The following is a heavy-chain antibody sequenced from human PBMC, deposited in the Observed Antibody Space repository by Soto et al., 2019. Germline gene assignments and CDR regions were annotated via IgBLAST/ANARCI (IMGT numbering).Heavy chain of an antibody. D-gene: IGHD2-21*02. V-gene: IGHV4-39*01. CDR3: ARLAWEVTYFDY. Sequence: QLQLQESGPGLVKPSETLSLTCTVSGGSISSSSYYWGWIRQPPGKGLEWIGRIYYSGSTYYNPSLKSRVTISVDTPKNQFSLKLSSVTAADTAEYYCARLAWEVTYFDYWGQGTLLTVSS. CDR2: IYYSGST. CDR1: GGSISSSSYY. J-gene: IGHJ4*02.